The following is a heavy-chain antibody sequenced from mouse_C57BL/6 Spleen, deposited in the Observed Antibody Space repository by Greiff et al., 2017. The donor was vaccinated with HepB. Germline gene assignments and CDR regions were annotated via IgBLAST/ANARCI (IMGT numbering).Heavy chain of an antibody. D-gene: IGHD1-1*01. V-gene: IGHV14-1*01. CDR1: GFNIKDYY. CDR3: TTYYYGSSYWAWFAY. Sequence: EVQLQQSGAELVRPGASVKLSCTASGFNIKDYYMHWVKQRPEQGLEWIGRIDPEDGDTEYAPKFQGKATMTADTSANTAYLQLSSLTSEDTAFYYCTTYYYGSSYWAWFAYWGQGTLVTVSA. J-gene: IGHJ3*01. CDR2: IDPEDGDT.